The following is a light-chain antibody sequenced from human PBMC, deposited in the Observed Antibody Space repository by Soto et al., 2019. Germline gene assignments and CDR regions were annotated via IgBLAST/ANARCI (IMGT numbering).Light chain of an antibody. CDR2: EVS. CDR1: SSDVGGYNY. CDR3: SSDAGSNNFHNYV. Sequence: QSVLTQPPSASGSPGQSVTISCTGTSSDVGGYNYVSWYQQHPGKAPKLMIYEVSKRPSGVPDRFSGSKSGNTASLTVSGLQAEDEADYYCSSDAGSNNFHNYVFGTGTKLTVL. J-gene: IGLJ1*01. V-gene: IGLV2-8*01.